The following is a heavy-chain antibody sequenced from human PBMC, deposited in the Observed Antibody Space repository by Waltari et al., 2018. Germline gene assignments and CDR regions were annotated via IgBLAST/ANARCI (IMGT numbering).Heavy chain of an antibody. V-gene: IGHV1-69*12. Sequence: QVQLVQSGAEVKKPGSSVKVSCKASGGTFSSYAISWVRQAPGQGLEWRGGIIPILGTASYAEKFQGRVTITADESTSTAYMELSSLRSEDTAVYYCAREAGVAAAGTQYFQHWGQGTLVTVSS. CDR3: AREAGVAAAGTQYFQH. CDR1: GGTFSSYA. D-gene: IGHD6-13*01. J-gene: IGHJ1*01. CDR2: IIPILGTA.